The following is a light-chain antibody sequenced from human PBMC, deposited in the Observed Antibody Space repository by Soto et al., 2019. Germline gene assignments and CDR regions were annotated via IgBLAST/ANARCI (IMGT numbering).Light chain of an antibody. V-gene: IGKV4-1*01. CDR1: QSVLYSSNNKNY. CDR3: QQYYSTPRT. CDR2: WAS. Sequence: DIVMTQSPDSLAVSLGERATINCKSSQSVLYSSNNKNYLSWYQQKPGQPPKLLISWASTRESGVPDRFSGSGSGTDFTLTISSLQAEDVAVYYCQQYYSTPRTFGQGTKV. J-gene: IGKJ1*01.